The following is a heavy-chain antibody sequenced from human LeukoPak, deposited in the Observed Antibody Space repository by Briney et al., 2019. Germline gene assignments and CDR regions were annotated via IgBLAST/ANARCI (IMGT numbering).Heavy chain of an antibody. Sequence: SCKASGYTFTGYYMHWVRQAPGKGLEWVAVMSYDGSNKYYADSVKGRFTISRDNSKNTLYLQMNSLRAEDTAVYYCARAQWDYGDSYVGDAFDIWGQGTMVTVSS. CDR2: MSYDGSNK. D-gene: IGHD4-17*01. V-gene: IGHV3-30-3*01. J-gene: IGHJ3*02. CDR3: ARAQWDYGDSYVGDAFDI. CDR1: GYTFTGYY.